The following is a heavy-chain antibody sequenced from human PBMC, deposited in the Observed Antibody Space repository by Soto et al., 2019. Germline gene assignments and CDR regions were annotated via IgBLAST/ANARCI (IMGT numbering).Heavy chain of an antibody. V-gene: IGHV4-61*01. J-gene: IGHJ4*02. CDR2: VYYSGTT. CDR3: ATTTAVPNTLRSRSFFDY. Sequence: PSETLSLTCSVSGGSVSNKTYYWSWIRQPPGKRLEWIGYVYYSGTTNYNPSLKSRVTIPVDLSKNQFSLRLSSVTTADTALYYRATTTAVPNTLRSRSFFDYWGQGTLVTVSS. CDR1: GGSVSNKTYY. D-gene: IGHD4-17*01.